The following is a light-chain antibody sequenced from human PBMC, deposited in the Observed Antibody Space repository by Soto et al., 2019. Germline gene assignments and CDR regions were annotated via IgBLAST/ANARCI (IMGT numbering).Light chain of an antibody. J-gene: IGKJ1*01. CDR3: QQYNNWPQT. Sequence: EVVMTQSPATLSVSPGGRATLSCRASQSVVTNFAWYQQKPGQAPRLLIHGASTRATGVPARISGSGSGTEFTLTISSLQSEDFAVYYCQQYNNWPQTFGQGTKVEIK. CDR1: QSVVTN. V-gene: IGKV3-15*01. CDR2: GAS.